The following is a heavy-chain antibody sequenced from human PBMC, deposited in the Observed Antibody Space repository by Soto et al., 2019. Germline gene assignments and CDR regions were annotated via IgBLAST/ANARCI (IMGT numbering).Heavy chain of an antibody. CDR2: IYSGGST. CDR1: GFTVSSNY. D-gene: IGHD4-17*01. Sequence: EVQLVESGGGLVQPGGSLRLSCAASGFTVSSNYMSWVRQAPGKGLEWVSVIYSGGSTYYADSVKGRFTISRHNSKNTLYLQMTSLRAEDTAVYYCARVVPPANPPPVTTTGWYYFDYWGQGTLVTVSS. J-gene: IGHJ4*02. V-gene: IGHV3-53*04. CDR3: ARVVPPANPPPVTTTGWYYFDY.